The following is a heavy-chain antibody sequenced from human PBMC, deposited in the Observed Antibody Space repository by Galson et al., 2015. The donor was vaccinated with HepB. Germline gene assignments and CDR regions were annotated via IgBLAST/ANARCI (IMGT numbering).Heavy chain of an antibody. V-gene: IGHV3-33*01. Sequence: SLRLSCAASGFTFSSYGMHWVRQAPGRGLEWVAVIWYDGSNKYYADSVKGRFTISRDNSKNTLYLQMNSLRAEDTAVYYCARVYGDYAGGEANGYYYYGMDVWGQGTTVTVSS. J-gene: IGHJ6*02. CDR2: IWYDGSNK. CDR3: ARVYGDYAGGEANGYYYYGMDV. D-gene: IGHD4-17*01. CDR1: GFTFSSYG.